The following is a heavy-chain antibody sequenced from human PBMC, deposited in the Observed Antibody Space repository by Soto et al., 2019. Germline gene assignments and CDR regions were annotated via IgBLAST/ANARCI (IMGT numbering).Heavy chain of an antibody. CDR1: GGSVSSGSYY. D-gene: IGHD3-16*02. CDR2: IYYSGST. J-gene: IGHJ3*02. Sequence: PSETLSLTCTVSGGSVSSGSYYWSWIRQTPGKGLEWIGYIYYSGSTNYNPSLKSRVTISVDTSKNQFSLKLSSVTAADTAVYYCARGDYVWGSYRPPDAFDIWGQGTMVT. CDR3: ARGDYVWGSYRPPDAFDI. V-gene: IGHV4-61*01.